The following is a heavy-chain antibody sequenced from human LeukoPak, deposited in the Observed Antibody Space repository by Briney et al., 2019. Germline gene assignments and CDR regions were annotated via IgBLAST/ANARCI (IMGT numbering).Heavy chain of an antibody. J-gene: IGHJ4*02. V-gene: IGHV1-2*02. D-gene: IGHD6-6*01. CDR2: INPNSGGT. CDR1: GYTFTGYY. CDR3: ARVGLYSSSSAYYFDY. Sequence: ASVKVSCKASGYTFTGYYMHWVRQAPGQGLEWMGWINPNSGGTNYAQKFQGRVTMTRDSSISTAYMELSRLRSNDTAVYYCARVGLYSSSSAYYFDYWGQGTLATVSS.